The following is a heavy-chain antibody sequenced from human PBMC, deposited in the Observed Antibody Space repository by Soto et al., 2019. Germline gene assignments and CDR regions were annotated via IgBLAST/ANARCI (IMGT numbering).Heavy chain of an antibody. J-gene: IGHJ4*02. Sequence: EVQLVESGGGLVKPGGSLRLSCAASGFTFSTYSMNWVRQAPGKGLEWVSSISSRGNYIYYADSMKGRFTVSRDNAKNSLLLQMDSLSAEDTAVYYCARDRSDYGGYDYWGQGALVTVSS. CDR2: ISSRGNYI. CDR1: GFTFSTYS. D-gene: IGHD4-17*01. V-gene: IGHV3-21*01. CDR3: ARDRSDYGGYDY.